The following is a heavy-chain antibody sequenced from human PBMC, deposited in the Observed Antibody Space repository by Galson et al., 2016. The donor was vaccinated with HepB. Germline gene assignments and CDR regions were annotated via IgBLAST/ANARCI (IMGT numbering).Heavy chain of an antibody. V-gene: IGHV3-74*03. J-gene: IGHJ6*01. CDR1: GFTFSSSH. CDR3: ARTRYLYSMDV. D-gene: IGHD2-2*01. CDR2: RNSDGRTT. Sequence: SLRLSCAASGFTFSSSHMHWVRQAPGKGLVWVSVRNSDGRTTTYAGSVKGRFTISRDNAKRTLYLEMNSLRAEDTAVYFCARTRYLYSMDVWGQGTTVTVSS.